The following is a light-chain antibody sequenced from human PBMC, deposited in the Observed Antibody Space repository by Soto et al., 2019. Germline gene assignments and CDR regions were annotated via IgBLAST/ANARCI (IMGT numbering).Light chain of an antibody. V-gene: IGLV1-40*01. Sequence: QSALTQPPSVSGAPGQRVTISCTGSSSNIGAGYDVHWYQQLPGTAPKLLIYGNSNRPSGVPDRFSGSKSGTSASLAITGLQAVDEADYYCQSYDSSLSGYVFGTGTKVIVL. CDR3: QSYDSSLSGYV. CDR2: GNS. CDR1: SSNIGAGYD. J-gene: IGLJ1*01.